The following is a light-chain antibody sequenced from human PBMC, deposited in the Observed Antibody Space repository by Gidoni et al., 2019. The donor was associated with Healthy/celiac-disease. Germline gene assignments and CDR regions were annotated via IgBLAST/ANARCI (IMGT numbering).Light chain of an antibody. CDR2: DAS. V-gene: IGKV3-11*01. CDR3: QQRSNSPLT. J-gene: IGKJ4*01. CDR1: QSVSSY. Sequence: HTPATLSVSPGERATLSCRASQSVSSYLAWYQQKPGQAPRLLIYDASNRATGIPARFSGSGSGTDFTLTISSLAPEDFAVYYCQQRSNSPLTFGGGTKVEIK.